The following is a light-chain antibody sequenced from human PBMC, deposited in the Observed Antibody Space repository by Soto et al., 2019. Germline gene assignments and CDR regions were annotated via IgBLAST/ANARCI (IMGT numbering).Light chain of an antibody. V-gene: IGKV1-5*01. CDR3: QQYNSYSWT. J-gene: IGKJ1*01. CDR2: DAS. Sequence: DIRVTQSPPTLSASVGYRFTITCRASQTITTWMAWYQQKPGKAPKLLVYDASTLQSGVATRFSGSGSGTEFTLTISSLQPDDFATYYCQQYNSYSWTFGQGTTGDIK. CDR1: QTITTW.